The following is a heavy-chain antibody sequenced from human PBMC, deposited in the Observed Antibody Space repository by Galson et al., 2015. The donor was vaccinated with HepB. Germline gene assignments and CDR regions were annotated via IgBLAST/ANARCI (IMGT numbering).Heavy chain of an antibody. Sequence: SLGLACVASGFTFSSYLWTWVRQSPGEGLEWVANIKQDGSEKNYVDSVKGRFTIPRENVRNTLYLQMHSLRAEDTAMYYCARDGYNYPDWGQGTLVTVSS. CDR3: ARDGYNYPD. J-gene: IGHJ4*02. CDR1: GFTFSSYL. D-gene: IGHD5-24*01. CDR2: IKQDGSEK. V-gene: IGHV3-7*01.